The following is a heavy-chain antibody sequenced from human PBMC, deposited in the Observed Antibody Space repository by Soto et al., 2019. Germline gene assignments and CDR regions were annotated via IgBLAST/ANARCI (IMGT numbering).Heavy chain of an antibody. D-gene: IGHD3-10*01. J-gene: IGHJ4*02. CDR2: IWYDGSEK. CDR1: GFTFSSCG. CDR3: AREKGSSKYYFDH. Sequence: GGSLRLSCAASGFTFSSCGMHWVRQAPGKGLEWVAVIWYDGSEKYYADSVKGRFTISRDNSKNTLYLQMNSLRAEDTAVYYCAREKGSSKYYFDHWGQGNLVTVSS. V-gene: IGHV3-33*01.